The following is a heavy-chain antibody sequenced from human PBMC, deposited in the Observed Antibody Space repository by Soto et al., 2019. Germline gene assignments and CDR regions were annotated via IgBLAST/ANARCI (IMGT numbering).Heavy chain of an antibody. J-gene: IGHJ4*02. D-gene: IGHD3-10*01. CDR1: GFAFYGFA. CDR2: ISSNGGSI. CDR3: VKGYGSGTYYVEYFDY. V-gene: IGHV3-64D*06. Sequence: PGGSLRLSCSASGFAFYGFAMHWVRQAPGKGLEYVAAISSNGGSIYYVDSVKGRFTISRDNSKSTVYLQMSSLRPEDTAVYYCVKGYGSGTYYVEYFDYWGQGTLVTVSS.